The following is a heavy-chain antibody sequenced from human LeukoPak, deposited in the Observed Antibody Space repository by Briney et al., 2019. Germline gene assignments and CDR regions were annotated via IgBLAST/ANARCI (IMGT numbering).Heavy chain of an antibody. V-gene: IGHV1-69*05. D-gene: IGHD2-2*01. CDR3: ARGTVVVPAAISQSYYYYYMDV. Sequence: ASVKVSCKASGGTFSSYAISWVRQAPGQGLEWMGGIIPIFGTANYAQKFQGRVTITTDESTSTAYMELSSLRSEDTAVYYCARGTVVVPAAISQSYYYYYMDVWGKGTTVTVSS. CDR1: GGTFSSYA. CDR2: IIPIFGTA. J-gene: IGHJ6*03.